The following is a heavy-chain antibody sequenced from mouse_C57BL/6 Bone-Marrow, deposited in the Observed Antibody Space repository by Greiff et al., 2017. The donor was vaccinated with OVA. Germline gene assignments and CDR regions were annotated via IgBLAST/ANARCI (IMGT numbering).Heavy chain of an antibody. J-gene: IGHJ1*03. CDR2: IWSGGST. D-gene: IGHD1-1*01. Sequence: VKLMESGPGLVQPSQSLSITCKVSGFSLTSYGVHWVRQSPGKGLEWLGVIWSGGSTDYNAAFISRLSISKENSKSQFFFKMNSLQADYTAIYCCARDYGSSSWYFDVWCTGTTVTVSS. CDR3: ARDYGSSSWYFDV. V-gene: IGHV2-2*01. CDR1: GFSLTSYG.